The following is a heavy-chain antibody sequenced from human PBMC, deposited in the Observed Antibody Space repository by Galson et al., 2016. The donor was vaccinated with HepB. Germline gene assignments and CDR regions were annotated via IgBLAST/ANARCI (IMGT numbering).Heavy chain of an antibody. D-gene: IGHD2/OR15-2a*01. V-gene: IGHV1-18*01. J-gene: IGHJ4*02. Sequence: SVKVSCKASGYTFTPSGISWVRQAPGQGLEWMGWISTYSGNTKYAQKFQGGLTLTTDSSTTTAYMELRSLRFDDTALYYCARDVQYRFDSWGQGTLVTVSS. CDR1: GYTFTPSG. CDR3: ARDVQYRFDS. CDR2: ISTYSGNT.